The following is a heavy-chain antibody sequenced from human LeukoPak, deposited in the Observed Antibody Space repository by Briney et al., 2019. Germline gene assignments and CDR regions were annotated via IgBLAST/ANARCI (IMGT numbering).Heavy chain of an antibody. J-gene: IGHJ3*02. CDR1: GFTFSSYA. V-gene: IGHV3-23*01. D-gene: IGHD6-13*01. CDR2: ISGSGGST. Sequence: GGSLRLSCAASGFTFSSYAMSWVRQAPGKGLEWVSAISGSGGSTYYADSVKGRFTISRDNSKNTLYLQMNSLRAEDTAVYYCAKVDPYSSSLGSGAFDIWGQGTMVTVSS. CDR3: AKVDPYSSSLGSGAFDI.